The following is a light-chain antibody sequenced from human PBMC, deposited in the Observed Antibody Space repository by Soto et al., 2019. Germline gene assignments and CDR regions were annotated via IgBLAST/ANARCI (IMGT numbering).Light chain of an antibody. CDR3: SSYAGSSNV. V-gene: IGLV2-8*01. J-gene: IGLJ1*01. Sequence: QSALGQPASASGSPGQSFAISCTGTISDVGGYNYVSWYQQHPGKAPKLMIYEVNKRPSGVPDRFSGSKSGNTASLTVSGLQAEDEADYYCSSYAGSSNVFGTGTKVTVL. CDR1: ISDVGGYNY. CDR2: EVN.